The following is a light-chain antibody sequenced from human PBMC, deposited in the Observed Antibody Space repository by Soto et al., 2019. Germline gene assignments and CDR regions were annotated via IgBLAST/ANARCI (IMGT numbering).Light chain of an antibody. CDR1: SNDVGHSSF. CDR2: EVS. J-gene: IGLJ1*01. Sequence: QSALTQPPSASGSPGQSVTISCTGNSNDVGHSSFISWYQQHPGKGPKLIIYEVSKRPSGVPDRFSGSKSGNTASLSVSGLQDEDEAHYSCNAQADNGKHVFGTGTKVTVL. CDR3: NAQADNGKHV. V-gene: IGLV2-8*01.